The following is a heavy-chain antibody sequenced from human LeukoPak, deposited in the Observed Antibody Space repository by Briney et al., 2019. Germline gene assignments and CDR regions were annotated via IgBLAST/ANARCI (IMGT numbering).Heavy chain of an antibody. CDR3: ARVGSTMGYFQH. D-gene: IGHD3-10*01. CDR1: GYTFTSYY. CDR2: INPSGGST. Sequence: GASVKVSCKASGYTFTSYYMHWVRQAPGQGLAWMGIINPSGGSTSYAQKFQGRVTMTRDTSTSTVYMELSSLRSEDTAVYYCARVGSTMGYFQHWGQGTLVTVSS. V-gene: IGHV1-46*01. J-gene: IGHJ1*01.